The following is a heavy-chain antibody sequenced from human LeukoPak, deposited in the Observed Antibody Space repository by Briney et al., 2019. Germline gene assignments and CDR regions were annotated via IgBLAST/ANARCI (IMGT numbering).Heavy chain of an antibody. J-gene: IGHJ4*02. CDR2: ISGSGGST. V-gene: IGHV3-23*01. D-gene: IGHD4-17*01. CDR3: AKLGTTSVTTGY. Sequence: GGSLRLSCAASGFTFSSYGMSWVRQAPGKGLEWVSAISGSGGSTYYADSVKGRFTISRDNSKNTLYLQMNSLRGEDTAVYYCAKLGTTSVTTGYWGQGTLVTVSS. CDR1: GFTFSSYG.